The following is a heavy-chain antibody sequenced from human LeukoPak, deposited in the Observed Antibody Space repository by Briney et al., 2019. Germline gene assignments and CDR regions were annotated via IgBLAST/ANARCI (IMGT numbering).Heavy chain of an antibody. J-gene: IGHJ4*02. CDR2: ISRSSATT. Sequence: PGGSLRLSCGASGFTPSSDAMTWVRPAPGKRLGWVWVISRSSATTYAANSVKGRFTISRDNSKNTLYLQMNSLRAEDTAIYYCARTPTETQGPYYFDYWGQGTLVTVSS. CDR3: ARTPTETQGPYYFDY. CDR1: GFTPSSDA. D-gene: IGHD4-17*01. V-gene: IGHV3-23*01.